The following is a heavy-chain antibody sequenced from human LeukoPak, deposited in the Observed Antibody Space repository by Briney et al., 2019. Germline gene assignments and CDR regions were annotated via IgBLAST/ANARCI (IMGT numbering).Heavy chain of an antibody. J-gene: IGHJ4*01. CDR2: IKQDGGEK. CDR3: ARDGTAAGLYFDL. V-gene: IGHV3-7*01. Sequence: GGSLILSCAVSGFTFSSYWMNWVPQAPGKGLEWVASIKQDGGEKSYVDSVKGRFTISRDNAKNSLYLQMSSLRAEDTAVYYCARDGTAAGLYFDLWGQGTLVTVSS. CDR1: GFTFSSYW. D-gene: IGHD6-13*01.